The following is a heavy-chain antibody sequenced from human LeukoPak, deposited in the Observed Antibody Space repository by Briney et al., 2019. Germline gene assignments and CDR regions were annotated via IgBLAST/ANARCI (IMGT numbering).Heavy chain of an antibody. D-gene: IGHD1-1*01. CDR2: IIPIFGTA. Sequence: ASVKVSCTASGGTFSSYAISWVRQAPEQGLEWMGGIIPIFGTANYAQKFQGRVTITADESTSTAYMELSSLRSEDTAVYYCASGTIRAYAFDIWGQGTMVTVSS. CDR3: ASGTIRAYAFDI. CDR1: GGTFSSYA. V-gene: IGHV1-69*01. J-gene: IGHJ3*02.